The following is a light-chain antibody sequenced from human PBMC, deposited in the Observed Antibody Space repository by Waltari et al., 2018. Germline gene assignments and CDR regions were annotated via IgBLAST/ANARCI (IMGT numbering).Light chain of an antibody. V-gene: IGKV2-28*01. J-gene: IGKJ1*01. Sequence: DIVMTQSPLSLPVTPGEPASISCRSSQSLLHSNGYNYLDWYLQKPGQSPQLLIYLGSNRASGVPDRFSGSGSGTDFTLKISRVEAEDVGVYYCMQALQTQKLGQGTKVEIK. CDR3: MQALQTQK. CDR2: LGS. CDR1: QSLLHSNGYNY.